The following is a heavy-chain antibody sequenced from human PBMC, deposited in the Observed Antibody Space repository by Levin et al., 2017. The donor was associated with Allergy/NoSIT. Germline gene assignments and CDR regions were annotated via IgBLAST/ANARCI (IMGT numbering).Heavy chain of an antibody. D-gene: IGHD1-26*01. CDR2: ISAYNGNT. V-gene: IGHV1-18*01. CDR1: GYTFTSYG. CDR3: ARFNGATSPIDDAFDI. Sequence: ASVKVSCKASGYTFTSYGISWVRQAPGQGLEWMGWISAYNGNTNYAQKLQGRVTMTTDTSTSTAYMELRSLRSDDTAVYYCARFNGATSPIDDAFDIWGQGTMVTVSS. J-gene: IGHJ3*02.